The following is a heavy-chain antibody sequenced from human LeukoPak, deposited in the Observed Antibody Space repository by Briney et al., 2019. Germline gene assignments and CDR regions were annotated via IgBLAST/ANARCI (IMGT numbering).Heavy chain of an antibody. J-gene: IGHJ4*02. CDR3: ARDREMATGVFDY. D-gene: IGHD5-24*01. V-gene: IGHV1-69*01. Sequence: KVSFXASGGXFSSYAISWVRQAPGQGLEWMGGIIPTFGTANYAQKFQGRVTIAADESTSTAYMELSSLRSEDTAVYYCARDREMATGVFDYWGQGTLVTVSS. CDR1: GGXFSSYA. CDR2: IIPTFGTA.